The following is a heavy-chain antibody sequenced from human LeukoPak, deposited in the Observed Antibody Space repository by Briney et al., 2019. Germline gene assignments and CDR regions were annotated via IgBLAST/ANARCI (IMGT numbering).Heavy chain of an antibody. CDR1: GFTFSSYG. CDR2: ISYDGSNK. J-gene: IGHJ4*02. D-gene: IGHD3-16*01. V-gene: IGHV3-30*18. CDR3: AKDVVRLGAPTY. Sequence: GGSLRLSCAASGFTFSSYGMHWVRQAPGKGLEWVAVISYDGSNKYYADSVKGRFTISRDNSKNTLYLQMTSLRAEDTAVYYCAKDVVRLGAPTYWGQGTLVTVSS.